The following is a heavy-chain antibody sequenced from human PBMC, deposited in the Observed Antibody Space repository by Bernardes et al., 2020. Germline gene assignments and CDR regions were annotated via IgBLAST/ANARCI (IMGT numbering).Heavy chain of an antibody. Sequence: SETLSLTCTVSGGSISSSSYYWGWIRQPPGKGLEWIGSIYYSGSTYYNPSLKSRVTISVDTSKNQFSLKLSSVTAADTAVYYCARHARGVTAFFWFDPWGQGTLVTVSS. CDR1: GGSISSSSYY. D-gene: IGHD2-21*02. CDR3: ARHARGVTAFFWFDP. J-gene: IGHJ5*02. CDR2: IYYSGST. V-gene: IGHV4-39*01.